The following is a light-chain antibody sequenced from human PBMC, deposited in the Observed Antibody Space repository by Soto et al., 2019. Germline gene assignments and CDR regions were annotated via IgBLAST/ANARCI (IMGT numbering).Light chain of an antibody. V-gene: IGKV1-39*01. CDR3: QQCHATPLT. Sequence: DIQMTQSPPTLSASVGDGVSITCRASQSLGSDLAWYQQKPGKAPKLLIFGATTLQSGVPSRFSGSGYGTNFTLIISVLQPEDFAIYYCQQCHATPLTFGQGTRL. CDR1: QSLGSD. J-gene: IGKJ5*01. CDR2: GAT.